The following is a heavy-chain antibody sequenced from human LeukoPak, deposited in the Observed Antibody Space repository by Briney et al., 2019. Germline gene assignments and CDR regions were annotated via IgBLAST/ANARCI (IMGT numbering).Heavy chain of an antibody. CDR3: TLSCANCLGVSWFDP. Sequence: ASVKVSCKASGCTFTGYYLHWVRQAPGQGLEWIGIIKPGDSVTSYSQKFKGRVTMTRDMSTTTVYMEMNSLKTEDSAVYYCTLSCANCLGVSWFDPWGQGTLVTVSS. V-gene: IGHV1-46*03. CDR2: IKPGDSVT. J-gene: IGHJ5*02. CDR1: GCTFTGYY. D-gene: IGHD3-10*01.